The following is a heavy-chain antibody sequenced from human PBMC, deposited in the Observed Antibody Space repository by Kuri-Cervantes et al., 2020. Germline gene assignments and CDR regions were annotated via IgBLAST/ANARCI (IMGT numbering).Heavy chain of an antibody. CDR2: ISYDGSNK. CDR3: ANHDGSSWGNWFDP. D-gene: IGHD6-6*01. Sequence: GESLKISCAASGFTFSSYSMNWVRQAPGKGLEWVAVISYDGSNKYYADSVKGRFTISRDNSKNTLYLQMNSLRAEDTAVYYCANHDGSSWGNWFDPWGQGTLVTVSS. J-gene: IGHJ5*02. CDR1: GFTFSSYS. V-gene: IGHV3-30*18.